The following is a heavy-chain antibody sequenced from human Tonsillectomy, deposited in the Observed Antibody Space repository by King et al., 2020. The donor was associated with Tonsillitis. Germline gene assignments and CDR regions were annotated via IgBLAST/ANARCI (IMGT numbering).Heavy chain of an antibody. J-gene: IGHJ4*02. CDR2: IYHSGST. Sequence: QLQESGSGLVKPSQPLSLTCAVSGGSISSGGYSGSWIRQPPGKGLEWIGYIYHSGSTYYNPSLKSRFTISVDRSKNQFSLKLSSVAAADTAVYYCARSGWVIPAVPFDYWGQGTLVTVSS. CDR1: GGSISSGGYS. D-gene: IGHD2-2*01. CDR3: ARSGWVIPAVPFDY. V-gene: IGHV4-30-2*01.